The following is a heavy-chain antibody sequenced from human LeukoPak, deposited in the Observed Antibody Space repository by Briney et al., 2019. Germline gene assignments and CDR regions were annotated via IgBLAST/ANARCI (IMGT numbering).Heavy chain of an antibody. J-gene: IGHJ4*02. D-gene: IGHD4-23*01. CDR1: GFTFSRYG. CDR3: ARGAHKRDDYGGFFDY. V-gene: IGHV3-23*01. Sequence: PGGSLRLSCAASGFTFSRYGMSWVRQAPGKGLEWVSAISGSGGSTYYADSVKGRFTISRDNSKNTLYLQMNSLRAEDTAIYYCARGAHKRDDYGGFFDYWGQGTLVTVSS. CDR2: ISGSGGST.